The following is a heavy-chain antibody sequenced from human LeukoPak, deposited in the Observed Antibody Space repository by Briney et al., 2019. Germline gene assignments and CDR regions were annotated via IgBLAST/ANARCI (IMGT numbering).Heavy chain of an antibody. Sequence: ASVKVSCKASGGTFSSYAISWVRQAPGQGLEWMGRIIPISGTANYAQKFQGRVTITADKSTSTAYMELSSLRSEDTAVYYCAREYSSSSGGNYWGQGALVTVSS. D-gene: IGHD6-6*01. CDR1: GGTFSSYA. CDR3: AREYSSSSGGNY. V-gene: IGHV1-69*06. J-gene: IGHJ4*02. CDR2: IIPISGTA.